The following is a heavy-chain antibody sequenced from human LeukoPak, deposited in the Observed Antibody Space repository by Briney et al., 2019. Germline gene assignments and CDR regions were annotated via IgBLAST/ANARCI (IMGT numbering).Heavy chain of an antibody. D-gene: IGHD5-24*01. J-gene: IGHJ6*02. CDR1: GFTFSSYG. CDR3: AKVRGPYYYYYGMDV. V-gene: IGHV3-30*18. CDR2: ISYDGSNK. Sequence: GGSLRLSCAASGFTFSSYGMHWVRQAPGKGLEWVAVISYDGSNKYYADSVKGRFTISRDNSKNTLYLQMNSLRAEDTAVYYCAKVRGPYYYYYGMDVWGQGTTVTVSS.